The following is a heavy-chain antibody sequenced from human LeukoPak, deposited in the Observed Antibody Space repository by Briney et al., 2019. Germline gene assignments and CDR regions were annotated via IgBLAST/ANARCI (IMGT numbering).Heavy chain of an antibody. D-gene: IGHD3-22*01. J-gene: IGHJ4*02. CDR2: ISDSGRST. V-gene: IGHV3-23*01. CDR1: GITLSNCV. Sequence: PAGGSLRLSCAASGITLSNCVMCWVRQAPGKGVEWVAGISDSGRSTNYAASVKRLFTITGDNPKNTLYLQMNSLRAEDTAVYFCAKRGVVIRVILVGFHKEASYFDSWGQGALVTVSS. CDR3: AKRGVVIRVILVGFHKEASYFDS.